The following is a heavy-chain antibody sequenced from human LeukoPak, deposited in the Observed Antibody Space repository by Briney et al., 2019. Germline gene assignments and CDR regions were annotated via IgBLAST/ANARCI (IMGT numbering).Heavy chain of an antibody. V-gene: IGHV1-46*01. CDR3: ASSYYDSSGYYYLFDY. D-gene: IGHD3-22*01. J-gene: IGHJ4*02. Sequence: ASVKVSCKASGYTFTNYYMHWVRQAPGQGLEWMGIINPSGGSTSYAQKFQGRVTMTRDTSTSTVYMELSSLRSEDTAVYYCASSYYDSSGYYYLFDYWGQGTLVTVSS. CDR2: INPSGGST. CDR1: GYTFTNYY.